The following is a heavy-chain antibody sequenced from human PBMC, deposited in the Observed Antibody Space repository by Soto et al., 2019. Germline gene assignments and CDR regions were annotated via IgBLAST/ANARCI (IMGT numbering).Heavy chain of an antibody. CDR3: ARDRWLQHEPSLLPGYGMDV. D-gene: IGHD5-12*01. V-gene: IGHV1-69*13. J-gene: IGHJ6*02. CDR2: IIPIFGTA. Sequence: SVKVSCKASGVTFSSYAINWVRQAPLQGREWMGGIIPIFGTANYAQKFQGRVTITAAESTSTAYMELSSLRSEDTAVYYCARDRWLQHEPSLLPGYGMDVSGQGPTVTVSS. CDR1: GVTFSSYA.